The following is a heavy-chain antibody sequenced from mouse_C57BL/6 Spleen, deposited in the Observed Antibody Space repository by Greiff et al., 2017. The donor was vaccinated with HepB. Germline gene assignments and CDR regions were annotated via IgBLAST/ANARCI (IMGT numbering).Heavy chain of an antibody. CDR1: GYSITSGYD. V-gene: IGHV3-1*01. D-gene: IGHD1-1*01. Sequence: VQLQQSGPGMVKPSQSPSLTCTVTGYSITSGYDWHWIRHFPGNKLEWMGYISYSGSTNYNPSLKSRISITHDTSKNHFFLKLNSVTTEDTATYYCATRADYYGSSYWYFDVWGTGTTVTVSS. J-gene: IGHJ1*03. CDR3: ATRADYYGSSYWYFDV. CDR2: ISYSGST.